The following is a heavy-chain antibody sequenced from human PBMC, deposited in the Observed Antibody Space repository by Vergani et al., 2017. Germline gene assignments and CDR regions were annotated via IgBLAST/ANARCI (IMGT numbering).Heavy chain of an antibody. J-gene: IGHJ6*03. CDR2: IKQDGSEK. CDR3: ARDHSYLSSTSCYIYYYYYYMDV. Sequence: EVQLVESGGGLVQPGGSLRLSCAASGFTFSSYWMSWVRQAPGKGLEWVANIKQDGSEKYYVDSVKGRFTISRDNAKNSLYLQMNSLRAEDTAVYYCARDHSYLSSTSCYIYYYYYYMDVWGKGTTVTVSS. D-gene: IGHD2-2*01. V-gene: IGHV3-7*01. CDR1: GFTFSSYW.